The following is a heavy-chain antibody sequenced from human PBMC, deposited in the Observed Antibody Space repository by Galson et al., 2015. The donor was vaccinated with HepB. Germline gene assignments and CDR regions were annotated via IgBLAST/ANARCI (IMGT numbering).Heavy chain of an antibody. D-gene: IGHD6-19*01. CDR3: AKVEASYSSGWYGYYFDY. Sequence: LRLSCAASGFTFSSYAMSWVRQAPGKGLEWVSGISGSGGSTYYADSVKGRFTISRDNSKNTLYLHMNSLRAEDTAVYYCAKVEASYSSGWYGYYFDYWGQGTLVTVSS. V-gene: IGHV3-23*01. J-gene: IGHJ4*02. CDR1: GFTFSSYA. CDR2: ISGSGGST.